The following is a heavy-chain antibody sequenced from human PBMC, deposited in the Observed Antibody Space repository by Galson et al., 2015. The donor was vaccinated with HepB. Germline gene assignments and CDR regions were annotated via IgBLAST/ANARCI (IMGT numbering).Heavy chain of an antibody. CDR2: IKKDGSEK. Sequence: SLRLSCAASGFTFTSHWMSWVRQAPGKGLEWVANIKKDGSEKYYVDSVKGRFTISRDNAKNSLYLQMNNLRAEDTAVYYCARAQWDIVVVPIALFWFDPWGQGPLVTVSS. V-gene: IGHV3-7*01. CDR3: ARAQWDIVVVPIALFWFDP. J-gene: IGHJ5*02. CDR1: GFTFTSHW. D-gene: IGHD2-2*01.